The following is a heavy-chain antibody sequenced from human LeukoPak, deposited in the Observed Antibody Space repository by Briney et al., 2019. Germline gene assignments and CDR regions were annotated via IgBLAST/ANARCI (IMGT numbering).Heavy chain of an antibody. V-gene: IGHV4-59*11. J-gene: IGHJ4*02. Sequence: SETLSLTCAVSGDSISSHYWSWIRQPPGKGLEWIGYIDYSGGTNYNPSLKSRVTISVDTSKNQFSLNLRSVTAADTAVYYCARGHYYDTSGDYWGQGTLVTVSS. CDR3: ARGHYYDTSGDY. CDR2: IDYSGGT. CDR1: GDSISSHY. D-gene: IGHD3-22*01.